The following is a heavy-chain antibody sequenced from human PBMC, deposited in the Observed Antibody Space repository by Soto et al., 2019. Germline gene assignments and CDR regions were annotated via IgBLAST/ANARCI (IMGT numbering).Heavy chain of an antibody. CDR3: AGKGHWSGPPYYSSRVV. CDR2: ISAYNGNT. D-gene: IGHD3-3*01. V-gene: IGHV1-18*01. J-gene: IGHJ6*03. CDR1: GYTFTSYG. Sequence: ASVKVSCKASGYTFTSYGISWVRQAPGQGLEWMGWISAYNGNTNYAQKLQGRVTMTTDTSTSTAYMELRSLRSDDTAVYYCAGKGHWSGPPYYSSRVVWGKGTTVTFSS.